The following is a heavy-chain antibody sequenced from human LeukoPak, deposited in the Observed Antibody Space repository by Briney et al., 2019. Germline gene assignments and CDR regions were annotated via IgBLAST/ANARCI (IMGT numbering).Heavy chain of an antibody. V-gene: IGHV4-59*01. Sequence: SETLSLTCTVYGGSISSYYWSWIRQPPGKGLEWIGYIYYSGSTNYNPSLKSRVTISVDTSKNQFSLKLSSVTAADTAVYYCARCRYSSGWPYYYGMDVWGQGTTVTVSS. CDR2: IYYSGST. D-gene: IGHD6-19*01. J-gene: IGHJ6*02. CDR3: ARCRYSSGWPYYYGMDV. CDR1: GGSISSYY.